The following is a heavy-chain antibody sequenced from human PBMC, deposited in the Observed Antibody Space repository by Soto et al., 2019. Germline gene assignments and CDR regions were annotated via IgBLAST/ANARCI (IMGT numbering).Heavy chain of an antibody. CDR2: IYYSGST. J-gene: IGHJ5*02. CDR3: ARDRPYYYDSSGYYFDP. V-gene: IGHV4-31*03. Sequence: SETLSLTCTVSGGSISSGGYYWSWIRQHPGKGLEWIGYIYYSGSTYYNPSLKSRVTISVDTSKNQFSLKLSSVTAADTAVYYCARDRPYYYDSSGYYFDPWGQGTLVTVSS. D-gene: IGHD3-22*01. CDR1: GGSISSGGYY.